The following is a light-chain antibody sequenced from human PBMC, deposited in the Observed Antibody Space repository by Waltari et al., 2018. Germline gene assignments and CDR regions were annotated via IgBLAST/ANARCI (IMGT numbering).Light chain of an antibody. CDR3: CSFAGSSTS. Sequence: QSALPQPASVSGSPGQSITISCSNTSTDLGTYKLVSWYQQRPGKAPKLVIYGVSERPSGVSNRFSGSKSGDTASLTISGLQAEDEADYYCCSFAGSSTSFGTGTTVTVL. V-gene: IGLV2-23*02. CDR2: GVS. CDR1: STDLGTYKL. J-gene: IGLJ1*01.